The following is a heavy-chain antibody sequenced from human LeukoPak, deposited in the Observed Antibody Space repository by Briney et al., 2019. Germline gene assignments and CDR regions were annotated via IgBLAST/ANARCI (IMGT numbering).Heavy chain of an antibody. Sequence: GGSLRLSCAASGFTFSSCAMSWVRQAPGKGLEWVSTISGSGGSTCYADPVKGRFTISRDNSKNTVYLQMNSLRAEDTAVYYCAKDRGAYSSSWYRLDYWGQGTLVTVSS. CDR1: GFTFSSCA. D-gene: IGHD6-13*01. CDR2: ISGSGGST. V-gene: IGHV3-23*01. J-gene: IGHJ4*02. CDR3: AKDRGAYSSSWYRLDY.